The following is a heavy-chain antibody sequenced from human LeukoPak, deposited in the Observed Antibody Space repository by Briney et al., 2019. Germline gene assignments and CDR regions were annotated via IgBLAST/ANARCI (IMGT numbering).Heavy chain of an antibody. Sequence: GGSLRLSCVASGITFSSYSMNWVRQAPGKGLEWVSYISSFSGTINYADSVKGRFTISRDNAKNSLYLQMNSLRAEDTAVYYCARGVRYSSGWYYFDYWGQGTLVTVSS. CDR3: ARGVRYSSGWYYFDY. V-gene: IGHV3-48*01. D-gene: IGHD6-19*01. J-gene: IGHJ4*02. CDR2: ISSFSGTI. CDR1: GITFSSYS.